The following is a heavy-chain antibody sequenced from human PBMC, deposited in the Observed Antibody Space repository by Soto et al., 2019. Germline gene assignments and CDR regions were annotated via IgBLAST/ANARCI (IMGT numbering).Heavy chain of an antibody. D-gene: IGHD3-9*01. Sequence: QVQLVQSGAEVKKPGASVKVSCKASVYSFTSYGITWVRQAPGQGLEWMGWISPYNGNTNYAQKLHGRVTMTTDTSTTTAYMELRSLRSDDKAVYFCARTYDILTGYPDAFDMWGQGTMVTVAS. J-gene: IGHJ3*02. V-gene: IGHV1-18*04. CDR2: ISPYNGNT. CDR3: ARTYDILTGYPDAFDM. CDR1: VYSFTSYG.